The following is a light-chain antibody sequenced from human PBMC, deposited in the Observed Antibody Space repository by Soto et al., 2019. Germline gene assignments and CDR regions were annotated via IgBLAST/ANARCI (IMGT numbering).Light chain of an antibody. CDR2: AAS. CDR3: LQEYNSTPA. Sequence: TQRTQSLSSMSASVGARDTLTGRASQGIRNDLGWYQQKPGKAPKILIYAASSLQSGVPSRFSGTGSGTDRTITISSLQPEDFATYYGLQEYNSTPAFGQGTQVDIK. CDR1: QGIRND. J-gene: IGKJ1*01. V-gene: IGKV1-6*01.